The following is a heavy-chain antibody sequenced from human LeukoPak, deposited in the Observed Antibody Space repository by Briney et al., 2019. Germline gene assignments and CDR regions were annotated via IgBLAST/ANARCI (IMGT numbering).Heavy chain of an antibody. J-gene: IGHJ3*02. Sequence: PSETLSLTCSVSGGSISNYFWTWIRQPPGKGLEWIGYIYSSGSTYYNPSLKSRVTISVDTSKNQFSLKLSSVTAADTAVYYCARHHIVVVPAAAYDAFDIWGQGTMVTVSS. CDR3: ARHHIVVVPAAAYDAFDI. CDR1: GGSISNYF. CDR2: IYSSGST. D-gene: IGHD2-2*01. V-gene: IGHV4-59*01.